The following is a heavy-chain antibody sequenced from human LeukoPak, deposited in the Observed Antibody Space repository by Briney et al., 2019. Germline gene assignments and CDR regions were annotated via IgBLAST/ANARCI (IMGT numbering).Heavy chain of an antibody. CDR2: ISSSSSTI. CDR1: GFTFSSYS. Sequence: PGGSLRLSCAASGFTFSSYSMNWVRQAPGKGLEWVSYISSSSSTIYYADSVKGRFTISRDNAKNSLYLQMNSLRAEDTAVYYCARMGIVGIHYFDYWGQGTLVTVSS. CDR3: ARMGIVGIHYFDY. V-gene: IGHV3-48*04. J-gene: IGHJ4*02. D-gene: IGHD2-15*01.